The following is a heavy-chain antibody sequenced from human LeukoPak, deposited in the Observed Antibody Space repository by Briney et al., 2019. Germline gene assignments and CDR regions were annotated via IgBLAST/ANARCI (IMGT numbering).Heavy chain of an antibody. V-gene: IGHV4-38-2*01. D-gene: IGHD1-26*01. CDR3: ARHSRVIVGAICAFDF. Sequence: SSETLSLTCAVSGYSIYSDYFWAWMRQPPGEGLEWIGSIHHSGTIYYNPPLKSRVTISVGTSENHFSLKLSSVTAADTALYYCARHSRVIVGAICAFDFWGQGTKVTVSS. CDR2: IHHSGTI. J-gene: IGHJ3*01. CDR1: GYSIYSDYF.